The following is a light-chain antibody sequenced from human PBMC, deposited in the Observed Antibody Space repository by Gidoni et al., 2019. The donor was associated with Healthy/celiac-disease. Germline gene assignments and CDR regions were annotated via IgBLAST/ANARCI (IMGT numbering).Light chain of an antibody. V-gene: IGLV2-14*01. CDR3: SSYTSSSTVV. CDR2: ELT. J-gene: IGLJ2*01. Sequence: QSALPQPASVSGSPGQSITISCTGTSSDVGGYNYVSWYQQHPGKAPKLIISELTNRPSGVSNRFSGSKSGNTASLTISGLQPEDETDYYCSSYTSSSTVVFGGGTKLTVL. CDR1: SSDVGGYNY.